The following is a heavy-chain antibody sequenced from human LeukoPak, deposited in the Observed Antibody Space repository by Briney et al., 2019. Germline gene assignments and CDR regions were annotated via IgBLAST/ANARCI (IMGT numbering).Heavy chain of an antibody. CDR1: GFTFSSYA. V-gene: IGHV3-23*01. CDR3: AKGSAGYCSGGSCYPLDY. Sequence: GWSLRLSCAASGFTFSSYAMSWVRQAPGKGLEGVSAISGSGGGTYYADSVKGLFTISRDNSKNTLYLQMNSLRAEDTAVYYCAKGSAGYCSGGSCYPLDYWGQGTLVTVSS. D-gene: IGHD2-15*01. J-gene: IGHJ4*02. CDR2: ISGSGGGT.